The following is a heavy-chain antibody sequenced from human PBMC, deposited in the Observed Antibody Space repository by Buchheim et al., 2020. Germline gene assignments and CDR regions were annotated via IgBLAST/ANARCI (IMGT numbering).Heavy chain of an antibody. V-gene: IGHV4-34*01. D-gene: IGHD4-17*01. CDR2: INHSGST. J-gene: IGHJ4*02. Sequence: QVQLQQWGAGLLKPSETLSLTCAVYGGSFSGYYWSWIRQPPGKGLEWIGEINHSGSTNYNPSLKSRVTISVDTSKNKLSRKLSSVTAAYTAVYYCATDYGDYEYYFDYWGQGTL. CDR3: ATDYGDYEYYFDY. CDR1: GGSFSGYY.